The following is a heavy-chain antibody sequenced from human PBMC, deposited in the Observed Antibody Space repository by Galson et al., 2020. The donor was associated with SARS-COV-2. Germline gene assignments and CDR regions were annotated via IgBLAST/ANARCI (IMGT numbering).Heavy chain of an antibody. CDR1: GFSFSDAW. CDR2: IKSKIDGGTT. Sequence: GGSLRLSCAASGFSFSDAWMSWVRQAPGKGLEWVGRIKSKIDGGTTDYAAPVKGRFTFSRDDSKNTLYLQMNSLKTEDTAVYYCTTLDFWSGFYPDNWGQGTLVTVSS. J-gene: IGHJ4*02. CDR3: TTLDFWSGFYPDN. D-gene: IGHD3-3*01. V-gene: IGHV3-15*01.